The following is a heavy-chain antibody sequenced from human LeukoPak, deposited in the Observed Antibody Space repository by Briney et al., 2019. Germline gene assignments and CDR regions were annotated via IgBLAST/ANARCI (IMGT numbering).Heavy chain of an antibody. CDR1: GFTFSSYW. J-gene: IGHJ5*02. D-gene: IGHD6-13*01. Sequence: TGGSLRLSCAASGFTFSSYWMSWVRQAPGKGLEWVANIKQDGSEKYYVDSVKGRFTISRDNAKNSLYLQMNSLRAEDTAVYYCAKKQLYNWFDPWGQGTLVTVSS. CDR3: AKKQLYNWFDP. V-gene: IGHV3-7*03. CDR2: IKQDGSEK.